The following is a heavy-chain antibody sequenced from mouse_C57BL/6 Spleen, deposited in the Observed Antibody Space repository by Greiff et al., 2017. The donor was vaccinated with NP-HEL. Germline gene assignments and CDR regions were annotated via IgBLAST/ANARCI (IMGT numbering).Heavy chain of an antibody. CDR2: INPNNGGT. Sequence: VQLQQSGPELVKPGASVKIPCKASGYTFTDYNMDWVKQSHGKSLEWIGDINPNNGGTIYNQKFKGKATLTVDKSSSTAYMELRSLTSEDTAVYYCARRGITTVVRYFDVWGTGTTVTVSS. J-gene: IGHJ1*03. V-gene: IGHV1-18*01. CDR3: ARRGITTVVRYFDV. CDR1: GYTFTDYN. D-gene: IGHD1-1*01.